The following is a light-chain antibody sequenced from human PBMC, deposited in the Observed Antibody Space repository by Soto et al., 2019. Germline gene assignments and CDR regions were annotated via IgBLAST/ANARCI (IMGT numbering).Light chain of an antibody. V-gene: IGKV3-15*01. CDR2: GAT. J-gene: IGKJ1*01. CDR3: QQYNNWPRT. CDR1: QSVSIL. Sequence: DIVLTQSAGTLSLSPGERATLFCRASQSVSILLAWYQQKPGQAPRLLIHGATTRATGIPARFSGSGSGTEFNLTISSLQPEDFAVYYCQQYNNWPRTFGQGTKVDIK.